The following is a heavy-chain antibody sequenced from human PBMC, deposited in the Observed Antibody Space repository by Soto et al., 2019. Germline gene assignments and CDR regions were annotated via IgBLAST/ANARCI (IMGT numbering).Heavy chain of an antibody. CDR1: GYTFTTYG. J-gene: IGHJ6*02. D-gene: IGHD3-10*01. CDR2: INTHNGNT. Sequence: ASVKVSCKASGYTFTTYGISWVRQAPGQGLEWLGWINTHNGNTNYAQNLQVRVIMTADTSTSTAYMELRSLRSDDTAIYYCTRGCSAPYYYYGMDAWGQGTKVTVSS. CDR3: TRGCSAPYYYYGMDA. V-gene: IGHV1-18*01.